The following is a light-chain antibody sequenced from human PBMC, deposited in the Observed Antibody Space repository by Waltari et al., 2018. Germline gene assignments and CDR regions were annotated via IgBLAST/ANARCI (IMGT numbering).Light chain of an antibody. CDR1: SSNIGNSY. V-gene: IGLV1-51*01. J-gene: IGLJ2*01. Sequence: QSVLTQPPSVSAAPGQKVPIPCSGSSSNIGNSYVSSYHHLPGTAPKLLIYATNNRPSGIPDRFSSAKSGTSATLGITGLQIGDEADYYCATWDNSLSEVVFGGGTKLTVL. CDR3: ATWDNSLSEVV. CDR2: ATN.